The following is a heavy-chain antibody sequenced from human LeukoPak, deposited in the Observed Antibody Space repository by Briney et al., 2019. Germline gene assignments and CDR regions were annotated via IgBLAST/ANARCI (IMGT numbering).Heavy chain of an antibody. Sequence: PGGSLRLSCAASGFTFSSYAMSWVRQAPGKGLEWVSAISGSGGSTYYADSVKGRFTISRDNAKNSLYLQMNSLRAEDTAVYYCAPGIVGAGGYWGQGTLVTVSS. CDR1: GFTFSSYA. V-gene: IGHV3-23*01. D-gene: IGHD1-26*01. CDR2: ISGSGGST. CDR3: APGIVGAGGY. J-gene: IGHJ4*02.